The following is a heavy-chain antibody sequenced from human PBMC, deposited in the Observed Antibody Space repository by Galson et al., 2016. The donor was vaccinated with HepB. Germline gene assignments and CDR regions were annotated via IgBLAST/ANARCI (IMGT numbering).Heavy chain of an antibody. D-gene: IGHD4-23*01. J-gene: IGHJ2*01. CDR2: ISGSGGET. CDR3: ASGTTVTTPNSFWYFDL. V-gene: IGHV3-23*01. CDR1: GFTFSTYA. Sequence: SLRLSCAASGFTFSTYAMSWVRQAPGKGLEWVSTISGSGGETNYADSVKGRFTFSRDNSKNTLSLQRTSLRAEDTAVYYCASGTTVTTPNSFWYFDLWGRGTLVTVSS.